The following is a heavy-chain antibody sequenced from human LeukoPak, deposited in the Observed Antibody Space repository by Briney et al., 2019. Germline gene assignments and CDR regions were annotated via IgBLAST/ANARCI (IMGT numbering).Heavy chain of an antibody. D-gene: IGHD3-22*01. CDR1: GGTFSSYA. CDR2: ISAYNGNT. V-gene: IGHV1-18*01. J-gene: IGHJ6*03. CDR3: AREMSYYYDSTGYYYMDV. Sequence: ASVKVSCKASGGTFSSYAISWVRQAPAQGLEWMGWISAYNGNTNYAQKLQGRVTMTTDTSTSTAYMELRSLRSDDTAVYYCAREMSYYYDSTGYYYMDVWGKGTTVTVSS.